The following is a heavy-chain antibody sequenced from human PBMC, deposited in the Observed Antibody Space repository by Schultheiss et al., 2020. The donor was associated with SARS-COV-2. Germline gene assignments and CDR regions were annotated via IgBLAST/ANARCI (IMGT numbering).Heavy chain of an antibody. CDR3: ARLTELRGFDI. D-gene: IGHD1-7*01. J-gene: IGHJ3*02. V-gene: IGHV3-48*03. CDR2: ISSSGSTI. CDR1: GFTFSSYE. Sequence: GGSLRLSCAASGFTFSSYEMNWVRQAPGKGLEWVSYISSSGSTIYYADSVKGRFTISRDNAKNSLYLQMNSLRAEDTAVYYCARLTELRGFDIWGQGTMVTVSS.